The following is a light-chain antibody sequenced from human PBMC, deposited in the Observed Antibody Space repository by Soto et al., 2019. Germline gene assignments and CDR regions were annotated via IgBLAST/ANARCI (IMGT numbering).Light chain of an antibody. CDR1: QGIGSY. J-gene: IGKJ1*01. V-gene: IGKV1D-8*01. CDR2: AAS. CDR3: QQYYSFPWT. Sequence: VIWMTQSPSLLSASTGDRVTISCRMSQGIGSYLAWYQQRPGKAPELLIYAASTLQSGVPSRFSGSGSGADFTLTISRLQSEDFGSYYCQQYYSFPWTFGQGTKVEIK.